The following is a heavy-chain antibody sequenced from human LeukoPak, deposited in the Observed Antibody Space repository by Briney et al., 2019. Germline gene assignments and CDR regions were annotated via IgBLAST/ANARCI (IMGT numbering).Heavy chain of an antibody. V-gene: IGHV4-4*07. CDR2: IYTSGST. CDR1: GGSISSYY. CDR3: ARDLGGYNYGYSLDY. D-gene: IGHD5-18*01. J-gene: IGHJ4*02. Sequence: PSETLSLTCTVSGGSISSYYWSWIRQPAGKGLEWIGRIYTSGSTSYNSSLKSRVTISVDTSKNQFSLKLSSVTAADTAVYYCARDLGGYNYGYSLDYWGQGTLVSVSS.